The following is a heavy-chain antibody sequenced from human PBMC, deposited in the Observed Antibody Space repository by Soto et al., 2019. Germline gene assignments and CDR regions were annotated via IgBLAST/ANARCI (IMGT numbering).Heavy chain of an antibody. V-gene: IGHV1-69*12. Sequence: QVQLVQSGAEVKKPGSSVKVSCKASGGTFSSYAISWVRQAPGQGLEWMGGIIPIFRTADYAQKFQGRVTITADESTRTAYMVMSSLRSEDTAVYYCASVETQRYYYGMDVWGQGTTVTVSS. D-gene: IGHD2-15*01. J-gene: IGHJ6*02. CDR3: ASVETQRYYYGMDV. CDR2: IIPIFRTA. CDR1: GGTFSSYA.